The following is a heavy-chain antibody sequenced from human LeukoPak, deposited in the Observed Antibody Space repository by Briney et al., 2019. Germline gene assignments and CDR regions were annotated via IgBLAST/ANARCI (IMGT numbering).Heavy chain of an antibody. D-gene: IGHD2-2*01. CDR3: ARDGSSTSCYGSYYYYFMDV. CDR1: GYTFTGYY. Sequence: GASVRVSCTASGYTFTGYYMHWVRQAPGQGLEWMGYISPYNGDTNYVQTLQGKVTITTDNSKSTAYMELSSVRADDTAVYYCARDGSSTSCYGSYYYYFMDVWGKGTTVTVSS. J-gene: IGHJ6*03. V-gene: IGHV1-18*04. CDR2: ISPYNGDT.